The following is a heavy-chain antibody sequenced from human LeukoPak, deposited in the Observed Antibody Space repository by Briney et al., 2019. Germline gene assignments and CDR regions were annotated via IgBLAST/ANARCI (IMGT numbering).Heavy chain of an antibody. D-gene: IGHD4-17*01. V-gene: IGHV3-48*03. Sequence: GGSLRLSCAASGFTFSSYEMNCVRQAPGKGLEWVSYISSSGSTIYYADSVKVRFTISRDNAKNSLYLQMNSLRAEDTAVYYCARDTLVYGDSPDAFDIWGQGTMVTVSS. CDR1: GFTFSSYE. CDR3: ARDTLVYGDSPDAFDI. CDR2: ISSSGSTI. J-gene: IGHJ3*02.